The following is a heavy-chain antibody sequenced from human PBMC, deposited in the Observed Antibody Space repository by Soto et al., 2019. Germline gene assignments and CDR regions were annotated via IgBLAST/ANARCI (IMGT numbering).Heavy chain of an antibody. J-gene: IGHJ4*02. CDR1: GFTFNNYE. CDR3: ASARYYDILTGYLLGPYFDY. D-gene: IGHD3-9*01. Sequence: PVGSLRLSCAASGFTFNNYEMNWVRQAPGKGLEWISYIDTSGDTIRYADSVKGRFTISRDNSKNSLYLQMNSLRAEDTAVYYCASARYYDILTGYLLGPYFDYWGLGTLVTVSS. CDR2: IDTSGDTI. V-gene: IGHV3-48*03.